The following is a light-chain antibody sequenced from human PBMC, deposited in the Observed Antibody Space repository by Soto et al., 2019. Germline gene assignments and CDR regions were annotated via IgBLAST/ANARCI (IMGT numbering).Light chain of an antibody. V-gene: IGLV2-14*01. CDR2: AVS. CDR1: TTYIGANND. Sequence: QSVLTQPASVSGSPGQSITISCTGITTYIGANNDVSWYQQHPGKVPKLILFAVSSRPSGASDRFSGSKSGNMASLTISGLQADDEADYYCSSYTTSHVVFGGGTKLTVL. CDR3: SSYTTSHVV. J-gene: IGLJ2*01.